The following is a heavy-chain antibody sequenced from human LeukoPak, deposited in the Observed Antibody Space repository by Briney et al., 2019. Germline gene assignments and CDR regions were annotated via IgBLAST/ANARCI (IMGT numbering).Heavy chain of an antibody. CDR3: ARDQNDDSSGYYYYYYGMDV. J-gene: IGHJ6*02. V-gene: IGHV3-11*01. CDR2: ISSIGSTI. D-gene: IGHD3-22*01. CDR1: GFTFSDYY. Sequence: GGSLRLSCAASGFTFSDYYMSWIRQAPGKGLEWVSYISSIGSTIYYADSVKGRFTISRDNAKNSLYLQMNSLRAEDTAVYYCARDQNDDSSGYYYYYYGMDVWGQGTTVTVSS.